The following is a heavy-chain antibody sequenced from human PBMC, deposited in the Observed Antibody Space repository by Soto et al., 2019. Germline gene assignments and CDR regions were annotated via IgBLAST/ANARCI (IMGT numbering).Heavy chain of an antibody. CDR3: ARDSLFDILTGYYYFDY. Sequence: GASVKVSCKASGYTFTSYDINWVRQATGQGLEWMGWMNPNSGNTGYAQKFQGRVTMTRNTSISTAYMELSSLRDEDTAVYYCARDSLFDILTGYYYFDYWGQGTLVTVSS. J-gene: IGHJ4*02. D-gene: IGHD3-9*01. V-gene: IGHV1-8*01. CDR2: MNPNSGNT. CDR1: GYTFTSYD.